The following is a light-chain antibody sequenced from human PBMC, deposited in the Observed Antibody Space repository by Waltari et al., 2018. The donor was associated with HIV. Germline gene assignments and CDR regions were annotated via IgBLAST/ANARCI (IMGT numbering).Light chain of an antibody. CDR2: AAS. V-gene: IGKV1-17*01. Sequence: DIQMTQSPSSLSASGGDRVIITCRAGQDIGNDLNWFQQKPGKAPKRLIYAASILQSEVPSRFSGSGSGTEFTLTVNGLQPEDFATYYCLQHNTYPWTFGQGTKVEVK. CDR1: QDIGND. J-gene: IGKJ1*01. CDR3: LQHNTYPWT.